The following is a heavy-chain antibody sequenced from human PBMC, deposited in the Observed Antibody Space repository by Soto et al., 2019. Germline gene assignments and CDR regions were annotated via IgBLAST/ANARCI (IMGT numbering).Heavy chain of an antibody. CDR1: GGSISSRSFH. J-gene: IGHJ5*02. CDR3: ARRERAAGTDWWFDP. D-gene: IGHD6-13*01. CDR2: INYSGST. Sequence: QLQLQESGPGLVKPSETLSLTCTVSGGSISSRSFHWGWIRQPPGKGLEWIGSINYSGSTYYSPSLKSRVTISVDTSKNQFSLKLSSVTAADTAVYYCARRERAAGTDWWFDPWGQGTLVTVSS. V-gene: IGHV4-39*01.